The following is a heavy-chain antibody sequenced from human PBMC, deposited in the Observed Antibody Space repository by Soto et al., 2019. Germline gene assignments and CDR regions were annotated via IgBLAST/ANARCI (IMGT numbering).Heavy chain of an antibody. Sequence: EVQLVESGGGLVQPGGSLRLSCAASGFTFETSWMTWVRQAPGKGLEWVANIKQDGSEKYYVDSVKGRFTISRDNAKNSLYLQMNSLRVEDTAVYLCVRERISSWGQGTLVTVSS. D-gene: IGHD2-15*01. V-gene: IGHV3-7*01. CDR2: IKQDGSEK. CDR1: GFTFETSW. CDR3: VRERISS. J-gene: IGHJ4*02.